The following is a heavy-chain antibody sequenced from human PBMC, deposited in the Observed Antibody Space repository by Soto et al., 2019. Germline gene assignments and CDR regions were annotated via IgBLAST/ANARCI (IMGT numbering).Heavy chain of an antibody. V-gene: IGHV4-59*01. D-gene: IGHD3-10*01. CDR1: GGSISSYY. J-gene: IGHJ6*02. CDR2: IYYSGST. Sequence: SETLSLTCTVSGGSISSYYWSWIRQPPGKGLEWIGYIYYSGSTNYNPSLKSRVTISVDTSKNQFSLKLSSLTAPDTAVYYCARTHAREPYYYGSRSYYKGGKYYYYGMEIWDQETTDKVSS. CDR3: ARTHAREPYYYGSRSYYKGGKYYYYGMEI.